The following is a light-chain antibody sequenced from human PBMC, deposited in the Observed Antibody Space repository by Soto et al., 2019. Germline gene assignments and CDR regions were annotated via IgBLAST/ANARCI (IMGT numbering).Light chain of an antibody. CDR1: QSISSY. Sequence: DIQMTQSPSSLSASVLYIFTITVLASQSISSYLNWYQQKPGKAPERLIYAASTLQSGLPSRFSGSGSGTDFTLTIISLQPEDFATYYCQQSFSVPITFGQGTRLEIK. J-gene: IGKJ5*01. V-gene: IGKV1-39*01. CDR3: QQSFSVPIT. CDR2: AAS.